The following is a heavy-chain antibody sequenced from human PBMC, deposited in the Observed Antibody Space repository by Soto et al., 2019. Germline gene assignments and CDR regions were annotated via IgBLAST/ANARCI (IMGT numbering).Heavy chain of an antibody. J-gene: IGHJ4*01. Sequence: SETLSLTCAVYGGSISTYYWTWIRQPPGRGLEWIGYVYYTGCTKYNPSLESRVTISIDTSTNQFSLSLSSVTAADTAVYYCARRKTRPEAFDYWGHGTLVTVSS. CDR1: GGSISTYY. CDR3: ARRKTRPEAFDY. CDR2: VYYTGCT. V-gene: IGHV4-59*08. D-gene: IGHD6-25*01.